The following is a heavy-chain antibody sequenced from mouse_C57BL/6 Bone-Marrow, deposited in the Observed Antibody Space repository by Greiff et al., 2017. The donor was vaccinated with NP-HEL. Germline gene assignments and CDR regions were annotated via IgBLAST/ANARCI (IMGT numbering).Heavy chain of an antibody. CDR1: GYSITSGYY. J-gene: IGHJ1*03. D-gene: IGHD2-3*01. CDR2: ISYDGSN. Sequence: ESGPGLVKPSQSLSLTCSVTGYSITSGYYWNWIRQFPGNKLEWMGYISYDGSNNYNPSLKNRISITRDTSKNQFFLKLNSVTTEDTATYYCARGGFRDGYYANWYFDVWGTGTTVTVSS. CDR3: ARGGFRDGYYANWYFDV. V-gene: IGHV3-6*01.